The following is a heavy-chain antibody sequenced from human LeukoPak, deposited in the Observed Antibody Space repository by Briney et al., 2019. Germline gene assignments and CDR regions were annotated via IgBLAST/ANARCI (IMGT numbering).Heavy chain of an antibody. V-gene: IGHV3-21*01. D-gene: IGHD6-6*01. CDR1: GFPFSSYS. Sequence: GGALRLSCAASGFPFSSYSMNWVRQAPGKGLEWVSSISSSSSYIYYADSVKGRFTISRDNAKNSLYLQMNSLRAEDTAVYYCARDTSGSSSLFDYWGQGTLVTVSS. CDR3: ARDTSGSSSLFDY. CDR2: ISSSSSYI. J-gene: IGHJ4*02.